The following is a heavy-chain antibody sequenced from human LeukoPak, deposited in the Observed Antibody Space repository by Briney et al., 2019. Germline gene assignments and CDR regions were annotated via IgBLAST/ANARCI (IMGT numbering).Heavy chain of an antibody. V-gene: IGHV3-33*03. D-gene: IGHD3-10*01. CDR2: IWFDESSQ. CDR3: AKAGRGRDTSHYYFDS. CDR1: GFSFSDSG. J-gene: IGHJ4*02. Sequence: PGRSLTLSCAASGFSFSDSGMHWVRQAPGRGPEYVAGIWFDESSQYYADFVKGRFTISRDNSKNTVFLQMNSVRVEDTAVYFCAKAGRGRDTSHYYFDSWGQGIQVSVSS.